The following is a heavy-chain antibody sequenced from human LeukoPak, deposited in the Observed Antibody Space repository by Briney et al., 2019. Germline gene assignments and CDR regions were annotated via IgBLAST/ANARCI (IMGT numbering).Heavy chain of an antibody. V-gene: IGHV3-48*04. CDR1: GVTFNTYG. CDR2: ISSRSSTI. Sequence: WGSLRLSCAASGVTFNTYGMNWVRQAPGKGLEWVSYISSRSSTIFYADSVKGRFTISRDNAKNSLFLQMNSLRAEDSAVYYCARETRSVWEFEYWGQGTLVTVSS. J-gene: IGHJ4*02. D-gene: IGHD1-26*01. CDR3: ARETRSVWEFEY.